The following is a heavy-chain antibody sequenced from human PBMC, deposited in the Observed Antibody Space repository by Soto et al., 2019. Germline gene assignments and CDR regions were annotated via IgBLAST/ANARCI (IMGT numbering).Heavy chain of an antibody. CDR1: GGSITSGDNY. CDR3: ARTYWSGWGRRLFDS. D-gene: IGHD3-3*01. J-gene: IGHJ4*02. CDR2: IYYSGHT. Sequence: SETLSLTCTVSGGSITSGDNYWSWIRQPSGKGLEWIGYIYYSGHTYYNPSLKSRLTISVDTSKNHFSLRLSSVTAADTAVYYCARTYWSGWGRRLFDSWAREPWSPSPQ. V-gene: IGHV4-30-4*01.